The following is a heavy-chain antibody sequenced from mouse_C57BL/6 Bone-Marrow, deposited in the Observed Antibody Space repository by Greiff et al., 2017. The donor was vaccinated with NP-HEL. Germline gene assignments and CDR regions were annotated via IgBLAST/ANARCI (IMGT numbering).Heavy chain of an antibody. J-gene: IGHJ4*01. Sequence: DVKLVESGGGLVQPGGSMKLSCVASGFTFSNYWMNWVRQSPEKGLEWVAQIRLKSDNYATHYAESVKGRFTISRDDSNSSVYLQMNNLRAEDTGIYYCTIRYYYGSSPYYYAMDYWGQGTSVTVSS. CDR3: TIRYYYGSSPYYYAMDY. V-gene: IGHV6-3*01. CDR2: IRLKSDNYAT. CDR1: GFTFSNYW. D-gene: IGHD1-1*01.